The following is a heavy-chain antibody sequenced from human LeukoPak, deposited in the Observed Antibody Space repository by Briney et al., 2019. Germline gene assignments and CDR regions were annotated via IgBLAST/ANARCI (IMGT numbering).Heavy chain of an antibody. J-gene: IGHJ4*02. CDR3: ARHAVYAGSGWAFDF. CDR1: GVSISSYY. Sequence: PSETLSLTCTVSGVSISSYYWRWIRQPPGKGLEWIGYIYYIGSTNYNPSLKSRVTISVDTPKNQFYLKLSSVTAADTAVYYCARHAVYAGSGWAFDFWGQGTLVTVFS. V-gene: IGHV4-59*01. D-gene: IGHD6-19*01. CDR2: IYYIGST.